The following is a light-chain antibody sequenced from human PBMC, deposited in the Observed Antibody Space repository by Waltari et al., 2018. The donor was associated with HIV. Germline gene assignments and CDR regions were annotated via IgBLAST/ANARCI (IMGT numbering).Light chain of an antibody. CDR1: NSDGGGYNL. CDR3: CSYAGSNTFV. V-gene: IGLV2-23*03. CDR2: EGS. Sequence: QSALTQPASVSGSPGQSITISCTGTNSDGGGYNLVSWYQQHPVKAPKLMIYEGSKRPAGVSDRFSGSKSGNTASLTISGLQAEDEADYYCCSYAGSNTFVFGTGTKLTVL. J-gene: IGLJ1*01.